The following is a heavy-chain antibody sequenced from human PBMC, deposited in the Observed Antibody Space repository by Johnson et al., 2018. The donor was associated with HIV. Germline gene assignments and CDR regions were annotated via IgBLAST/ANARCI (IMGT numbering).Heavy chain of an antibody. CDR2: ISYDGSNK. D-gene: IGHD6-13*01. CDR1: GFTFSSYA. J-gene: IGHJ3*02. CDR3: ARGALRRGSWYGRDAFDI. V-gene: IGHV3-30-3*01. Sequence: VQLVESGGGVVQPGRSLRLSCAASGFTFSSYAMHWVRQAPGKGLEWVAVISYDGSNKYYADSVKGRFTISGDNSKHTLYLQMNSLRAEDTAVYDRARGALRRGSWYGRDAFDIWGQGTMVTVSS.